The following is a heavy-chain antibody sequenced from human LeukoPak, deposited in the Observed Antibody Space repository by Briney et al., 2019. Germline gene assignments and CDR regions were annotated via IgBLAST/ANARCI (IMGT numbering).Heavy chain of an antibody. J-gene: IGHJ4*02. CDR3: AKDSTHYRVWDDYDSRGLYY. CDR2: ITSSSSYI. V-gene: IGHV3-21*01. D-gene: IGHD3-22*01. CDR1: GFTFSSYT. Sequence: GGSLRLSCAASGFTFSSYTMNWVRQAPGKGPEWVSCITSSSSYIYYADSVKGRFTISRDNARNSLYLQMNSLRAEDTALYYCAKDSTHYRVWDDYDSRGLYYWGQGTLVTVSS.